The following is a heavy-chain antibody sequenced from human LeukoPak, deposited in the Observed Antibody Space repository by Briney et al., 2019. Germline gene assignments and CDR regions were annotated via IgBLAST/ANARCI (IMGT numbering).Heavy chain of an antibody. D-gene: IGHD4-17*01. CDR1: GGSFSGYY. CDR3: AREDYGDWSAFDP. Sequence: SETLSLTCAVYGGSFSGYYWSWIRQPPGKRLEWIGEINHSGSTNYNPSLKSRVTISVDTSKNQFSLKLSSVTAADTAVYYCAREDYGDWSAFDPWGQGTLVTVSS. J-gene: IGHJ5*02. V-gene: IGHV4-34*01. CDR2: INHSGST.